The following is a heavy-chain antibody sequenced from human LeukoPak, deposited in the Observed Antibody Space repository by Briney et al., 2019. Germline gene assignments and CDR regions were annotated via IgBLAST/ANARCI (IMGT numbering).Heavy chain of an antibody. J-gene: IGHJ3*02. CDR1: GFTFSSYT. CDR3: ARLDYVDAFDI. Sequence: GGSLRLSCAASGFTFSSYTMNWVRQAPGKGLEWVSSISSSSTYIYYADSLKGRFTISRDNAKNSLYLQMNSLRAEDTAVYYCARLDYVDAFDIWGQGTMVTVSS. CDR2: ISSSSTYI. V-gene: IGHV3-21*01. D-gene: IGHD4-17*01.